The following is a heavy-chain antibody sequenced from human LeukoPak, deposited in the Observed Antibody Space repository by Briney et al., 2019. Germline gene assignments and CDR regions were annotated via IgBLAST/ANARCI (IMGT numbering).Heavy chain of an antibody. CDR2: ISYRADTP. V-gene: IGHV3-11*01. D-gene: IGHD2-8*02. Sequence: GGSLRLSCVASGFTFSDFFMSRIRQAPGKGLEWISFISYRADTPYYADSVKGRFTISRDNAKNSVFLQMNSLRVEDTAVYYCASGYRSGYHYWGQGTLVSVSS. J-gene: IGHJ4*02. CDR3: ASGYRSGYHY. CDR1: GFTFSDFF.